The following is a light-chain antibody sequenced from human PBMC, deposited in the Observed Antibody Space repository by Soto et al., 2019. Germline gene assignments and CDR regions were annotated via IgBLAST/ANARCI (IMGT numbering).Light chain of an antibody. CDR1: QNINNY. Sequence: EIVMTQSPGTLSLSPGDRATLSCRASQNINNYLAWFQQKPGQAPRLLIYDASTRATGTPPRFSGSASGTDFTLTIESLEPEDFALYYCQERSDWPRGTFGGGTKVDIK. J-gene: IGKJ4*01. CDR3: QERSDWPRGT. V-gene: IGKV3-11*01. CDR2: DAS.